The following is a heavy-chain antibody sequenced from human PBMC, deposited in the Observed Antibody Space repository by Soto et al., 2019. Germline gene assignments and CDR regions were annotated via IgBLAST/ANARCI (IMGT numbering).Heavy chain of an antibody. V-gene: IGHV3-30*18. Sequence: SVGGVVQPGRSLRLSCAASGFTFSSYGMHWVRQAPGKGLEWVAVISYDGSNKYYADSVKGRFTISRDNSKNTLYLQMNSLRAEDTAVYYCAKSDLVLKGWGQGTLVTVSS. CDR2: ISYDGSNK. D-gene: IGHD2-8*01. J-gene: IGHJ4*02. CDR3: AKSDLVLKG. CDR1: GFTFSSYG.